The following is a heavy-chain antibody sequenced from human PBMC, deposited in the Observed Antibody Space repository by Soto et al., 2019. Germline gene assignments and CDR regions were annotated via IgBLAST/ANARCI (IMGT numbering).Heavy chain of an antibody. D-gene: IGHD2-21*02. CDR3: ARDPSIVVVTAKTYYYYGMDV. CDR2: IKQDGSEK. CDR1: GFTFSSYW. V-gene: IGHV3-7*01. Sequence: EVQLVESGGGLVQPGGSLRLSCAASGFTFSSYWMSWVRQAPGKGLEWVANIKQDGSEKYYVDSVKGRFTISRDNAKNSLYLQMNSLRAEDTAVYYCARDPSIVVVTAKTYYYYGMDVWGLGTTVTVSS. J-gene: IGHJ6*02.